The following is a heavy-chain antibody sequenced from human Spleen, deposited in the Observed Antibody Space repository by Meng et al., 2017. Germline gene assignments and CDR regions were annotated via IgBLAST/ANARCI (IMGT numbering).Heavy chain of an antibody. CDR3: ARAAAAGNEVGGAIDY. J-gene: IGHJ4*02. V-gene: IGHV3-48*03. CDR1: GFTFSSYE. Sequence: GGSLRLSCAASGFTFSSYEMNWVRQAPGKGLEWVSYISSSGSTIYYADSVKGRFTISRDNAKNSLYLQMNSLRAEDTAVYYCARAAAAGNEVGGAIDYWGQGTRVTVSS. CDR2: ISSSGSTI. D-gene: IGHD6-13*01.